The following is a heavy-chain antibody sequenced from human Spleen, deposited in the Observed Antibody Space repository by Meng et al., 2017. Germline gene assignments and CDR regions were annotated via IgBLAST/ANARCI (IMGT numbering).Heavy chain of an antibody. V-gene: IGHV4-34*01. CDR2: INHSGST. CDR1: GGSFSGYY. D-gene: IGHD3-22*01. J-gene: IGHJ2*01. CDR3: VFDSSGDWYFDL. Sequence: QVQLQQWGAGLLKPSETLSLTCAVYGGSFSGYYWSWIRQPPGKGLEWIGEINHSGSTNYNPSLKSRVTISVDTSKNQFSLKLSSVTAADTAVYYCVFDSSGDWYFDLWGRGTLVTVFS.